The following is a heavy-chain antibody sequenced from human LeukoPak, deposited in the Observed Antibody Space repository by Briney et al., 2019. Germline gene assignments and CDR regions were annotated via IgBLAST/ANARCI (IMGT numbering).Heavy chain of an antibody. J-gene: IGHJ5*02. CDR2: TSYDGSNK. V-gene: IGHV3-30-3*01. CDR3: AKDLEVVWSSGS. D-gene: IGHD6-19*01. CDR1: GFTFSSYA. Sequence: GGSLRLSCAASGFTFSSYAMHWVRQAPGKGLEWVAVTSYDGSNKYYADSVKGRFTISRDNSKNTLYLQMNSLRAEDTAVYYCAKDLEVVWSSGSWGQGTLVTVSS.